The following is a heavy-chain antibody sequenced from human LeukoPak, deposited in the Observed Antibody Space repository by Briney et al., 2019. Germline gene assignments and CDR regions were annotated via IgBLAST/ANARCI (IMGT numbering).Heavy chain of an antibody. Sequence: SVKVSCKASGGTFSSYAISWVRQAPGQGLEWMGGIIPIFGTANYAQKFQGRVTITTDESTSTAYMELSSLRSEDTAVYYCASNQLRIGAFDIWGQGTMVTVSS. D-gene: IGHD2-2*01. CDR2: IIPIFGTA. V-gene: IGHV1-69*05. CDR1: GGTFSSYA. CDR3: ASNQLRIGAFDI. J-gene: IGHJ3*02.